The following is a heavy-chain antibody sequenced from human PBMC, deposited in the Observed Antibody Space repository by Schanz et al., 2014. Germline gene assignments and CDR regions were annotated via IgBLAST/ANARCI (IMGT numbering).Heavy chain of an antibody. V-gene: IGHV3-21*02. D-gene: IGHD6-19*01. J-gene: IGHJ3*02. CDR3: AKCIGWYGRCAFDI. CDR1: GFTFSTYY. Sequence: EVQLVESGGGLVKPGGSLRLSCAASGFTFSTYYMNWVRQAPGKGLEWVSSISSSSSYISYADSVKGRFTISRDNSKNTLYLQMNSLIAEDTAVYYCAKCIGWYGRCAFDIWGQGTMVTVSS. CDR2: ISSSSSYI.